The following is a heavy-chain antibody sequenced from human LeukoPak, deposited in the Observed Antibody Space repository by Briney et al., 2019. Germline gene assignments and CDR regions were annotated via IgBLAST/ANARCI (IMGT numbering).Heavy chain of an antibody. J-gene: IGHJ4*02. V-gene: IGHV4-34*01. CDR2: INHSGST. Sequence: SETLSLTCAVYGGSFSGYYWSWIRQPPGKGLKWIGEINHSGSTNYNPSLKSRVTISVDTSKNQFSLKLSSVTAADTAVYYCARILNNCSSTSCYYFDYWGQGTLVTVSS. D-gene: IGHD2-2*01. CDR1: GGSFSGYY. CDR3: ARILNNCSSTSCYYFDY.